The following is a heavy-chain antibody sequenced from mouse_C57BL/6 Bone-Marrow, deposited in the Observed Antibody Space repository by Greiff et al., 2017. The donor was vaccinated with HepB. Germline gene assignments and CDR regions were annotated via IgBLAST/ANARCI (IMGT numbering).Heavy chain of an antibody. CDR1: GFNIKDDY. D-gene: IGHD1-1*01. CDR2: IDPKNGDT. J-gene: IGHJ4*01. V-gene: IGHV14-4*01. Sequence: VQLQQSGAELVRPGASVKLSCTASGFNIKDDYMHWVKQRPEQGLEWIGWIDPKNGDTEYASKFQGKATITADTSSNTAYLQLSSLTSEDTAVYYCTTVVARDYYAMDYWGQGTSVTVSS. CDR3: TTVVARDYYAMDY.